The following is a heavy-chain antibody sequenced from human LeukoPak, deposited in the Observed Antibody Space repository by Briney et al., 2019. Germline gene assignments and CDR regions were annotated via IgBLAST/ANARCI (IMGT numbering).Heavy chain of an antibody. V-gene: IGHV3-48*03. CDR2: ISSSGSSI. J-gene: IGHJ4*02. CDR3: ARGLGFCNGVSCYRYYFDY. CDR1: GFTFSTYE. D-gene: IGHD2-15*01. Sequence: GGSLRLSCAAFGFTFSTYEMNWLRQAPGKGLEWVSYISSSGSSIYYADSVKGRFTISRDNAKNSLYLHMNSLRAEDTAVYYCARGLGFCNGVSCYRYYFDYWGQGALVTVSP.